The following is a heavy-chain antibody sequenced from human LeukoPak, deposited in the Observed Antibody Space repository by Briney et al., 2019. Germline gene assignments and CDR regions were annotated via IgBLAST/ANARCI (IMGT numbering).Heavy chain of an antibody. D-gene: IGHD3-22*01. CDR1: GFTFSSYS. Sequence: GGSLRLSCAASGFTFSSYSMNWVRQAPGKGLVWVSRINSDGSSTSYADSVKGRFTISRDNAKNTLYLQMNSLRAEDTAVYYCARDPPYYYDSSGEFDYWGQGTLVTVSS. J-gene: IGHJ4*02. CDR3: ARDPPYYYDSSGEFDY. CDR2: INSDGSST. V-gene: IGHV3-74*01.